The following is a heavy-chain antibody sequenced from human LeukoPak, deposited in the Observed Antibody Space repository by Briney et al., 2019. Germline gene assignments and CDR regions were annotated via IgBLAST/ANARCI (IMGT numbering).Heavy chain of an antibody. V-gene: IGHV1-46*01. Sequence: ASVKVSCKASEYTFTSYYMHWVRQAPGQGLEWMGIINPSGGSTSYTQKFQGRVTMTRDVSTSTVYMELSSLRSEDTAVYYCAREGLSGYSGYEDNYYYYYMDVWGKGTTVTVSS. D-gene: IGHD5-12*01. CDR3: AREGLSGYSGYEDNYYYYYMDV. J-gene: IGHJ6*03. CDR1: EYTFTSYY. CDR2: INPSGGST.